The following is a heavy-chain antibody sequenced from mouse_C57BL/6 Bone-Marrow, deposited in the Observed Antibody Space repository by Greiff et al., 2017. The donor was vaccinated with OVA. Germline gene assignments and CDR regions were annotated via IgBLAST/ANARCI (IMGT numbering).Heavy chain of an antibody. D-gene: IGHD1-1*01. Sequence: LLESGPGLVKPSQSLSLTCSVTGYSITSGYYWNWIRQFPGNKLEWMGYISYDGSNNYNPSLKNRISITRDTSKNQFFLKLNSVTTEDTATYYCATYGSSLHWYFDVWGTGTTVTVSS. CDR2: ISYDGSN. V-gene: IGHV3-6*01. J-gene: IGHJ1*03. CDR3: ATYGSSLHWYFDV. CDR1: GYSITSGYY.